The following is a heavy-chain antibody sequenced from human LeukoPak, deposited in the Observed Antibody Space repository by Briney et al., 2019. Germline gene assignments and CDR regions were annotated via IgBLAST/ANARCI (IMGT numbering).Heavy chain of an antibody. V-gene: IGHV4-4*09. J-gene: IGHJ4*02. Sequence: SETLSLTCTVSGGSISSYYWSWIRQPPGKGLEWIGYIYTSGSTNYNPSLKSRVSISVATSKNQFPLKLSSVTAADTAVYYCARQNSGYDFDYFDYWGQGTLVTVSS. CDR3: ARQNSGYDFDYFDY. CDR1: GGSISSYY. D-gene: IGHD5-12*01. CDR2: IYTSGST.